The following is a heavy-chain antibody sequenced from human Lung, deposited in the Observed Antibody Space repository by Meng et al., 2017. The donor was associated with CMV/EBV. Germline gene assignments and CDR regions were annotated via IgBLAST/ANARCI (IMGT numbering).Heavy chain of an antibody. J-gene: IGHJ4*02. CDR3: AREYRLKYDSSGFDF. Sequence: GGSLRLSCAASGFTFNTYWMHWVRQAPGKGLVWVSRITSDGSSTTYADSVKGRFTISRDNAKNTLYLQMNSLGAEDTAVYYCAREYRLKYDSSGFDFWGPGNRVHGSS. V-gene: IGHV3-74*01. CDR1: GFTFNTYW. CDR2: ITSDGSST. D-gene: IGHD3-22*01.